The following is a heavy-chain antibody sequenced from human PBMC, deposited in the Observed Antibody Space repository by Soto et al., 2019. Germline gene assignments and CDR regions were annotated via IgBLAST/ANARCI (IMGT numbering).Heavy chain of an antibody. Sequence: EVQLVESGGGLVQPGRSLRLSCAASGFTFDDYAMHWVRQAPGKGLEWVSGISWNSGSIDYADSVKGRFTISRDNAKSSLYLQMNSLRAEDTALYYCAKDKSYYYYGMDVWGQGTTVTVSS. J-gene: IGHJ6*02. CDR1: GFTFDDYA. CDR3: AKDKSYYYYGMDV. CDR2: ISWNSGSI. V-gene: IGHV3-9*01.